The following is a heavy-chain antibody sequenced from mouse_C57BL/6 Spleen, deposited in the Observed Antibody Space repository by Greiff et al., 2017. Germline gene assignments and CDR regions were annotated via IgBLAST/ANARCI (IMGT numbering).Heavy chain of an antibody. Sequence: QVQLKQSGAELVRPGASVTLSCKASGYTFTDYEMHWVKQTPVHGLEWIGAIDPETGGTAYNQKFKGKAILTADKSSSTAYMELRSLTSEDSAVYYCTRGGMITTYYFDYWGQGTTLTVSS. D-gene: IGHD2-4*01. CDR3: TRGGMITTYYFDY. V-gene: IGHV1-15*01. CDR2: IDPETGGT. CDR1: GYTFTDYE. J-gene: IGHJ2*01.